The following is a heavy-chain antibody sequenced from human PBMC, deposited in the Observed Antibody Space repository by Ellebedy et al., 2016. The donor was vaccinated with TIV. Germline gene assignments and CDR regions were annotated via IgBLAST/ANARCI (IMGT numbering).Heavy chain of an antibody. J-gene: IGHJ4*02. Sequence: GESLKISCAASGFTFSSYGMHWVRQAPGKGLEWVAFIRYDGSNKYYADSVKGRFTISRDNSKNTLYLQMNSLRAEDTAVYYCAKEGGEGTPPDYWGQGTLVTVSS. CDR2: IRYDGSNK. D-gene: IGHD1-7*01. CDR1: GFTFSSYG. CDR3: AKEGGEGTPPDY. V-gene: IGHV3-30*02.